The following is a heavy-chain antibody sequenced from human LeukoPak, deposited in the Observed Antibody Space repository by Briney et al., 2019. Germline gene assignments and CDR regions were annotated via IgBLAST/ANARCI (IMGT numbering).Heavy chain of an antibody. D-gene: IGHD6-19*01. V-gene: IGHV3-23*01. CDR1: GFSFSSYA. CDR2: ISGSGDNT. CDR3: AKRSGYTTGWFFDF. J-gene: IGHJ4*02. Sequence: GGSLKLSCAASGFSFSSYAVSWVRQAPGKGLEWVSSISGSGDNTYYAESVKGRFTISRDNSKNTLFLQMNSLRAEDTAVFYCAKRSGYTTGWFFDFWGQGTLVTVSS.